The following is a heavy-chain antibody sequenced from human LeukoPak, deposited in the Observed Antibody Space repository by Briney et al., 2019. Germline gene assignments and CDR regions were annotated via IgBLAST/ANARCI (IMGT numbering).Heavy chain of an antibody. Sequence: SETPSLTCTVSGGSISSSSYYWGWIRQPPGKGLEWIGSIYYSGSTYYNPSLKSRVTISVDTSKNQFSLKLSSVTAADTAVYYCVREPGWYYYYLDVWGKGTTVTVSS. CDR3: VREPGWYYYYLDV. CDR1: GGSISSSSYY. J-gene: IGHJ6*03. V-gene: IGHV4-39*07. CDR2: IYYSGST. D-gene: IGHD2-15*01.